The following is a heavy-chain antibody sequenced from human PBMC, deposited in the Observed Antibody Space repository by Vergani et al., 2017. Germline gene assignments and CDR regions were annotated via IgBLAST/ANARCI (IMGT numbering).Heavy chain of an antibody. Sequence: QVQLQQWGAGLLKPSETLSLTCAVYGGSFSGYYWSWIRQPPGQGLEWIGEINHSGSTNYNPSLKSRVTISVDTSKNQFSLKLSSVTAADTAVYYCAREGVLYYYDSSGLYYFDYWGQGTLVTVSS. D-gene: IGHD3-22*01. V-gene: IGHV4-34*01. J-gene: IGHJ4*02. CDR3: AREGVLYYYDSSGLYYFDY. CDR2: INHSGST. CDR1: GGSFSGYY.